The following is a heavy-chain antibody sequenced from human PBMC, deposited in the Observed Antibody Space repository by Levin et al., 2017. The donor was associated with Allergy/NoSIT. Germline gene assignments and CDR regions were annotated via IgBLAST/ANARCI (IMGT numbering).Heavy chain of an antibody. V-gene: IGHV5-51*01. CDR3: ARLTTPPLDFWSAQYHDYYMDV. J-gene: IGHJ6*03. D-gene: IGHD3-3*01. Sequence: PGESLKISCKGSGYSFTSYWIGWVRQMPGKGLEWMGIIYPGDSDTRYSPSFQGQVTISADKSISTAYLQWSSLKASDTAMYYCARLTTPPLDFWSAQYHDYYMDVWGKGTTVTVSS. CDR2: IYPGDSDT. CDR1: GYSFTSYW.